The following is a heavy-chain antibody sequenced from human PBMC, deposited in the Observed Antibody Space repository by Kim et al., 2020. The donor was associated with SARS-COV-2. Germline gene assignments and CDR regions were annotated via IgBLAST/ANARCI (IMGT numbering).Heavy chain of an antibody. CDR1: GFTFSTYW. Sequence: GGSLRLSCAASGFTFSTYWMTWVRQAPGKGLEWVANINQGGTEKYYVDSVKGRLTISRDNAKNSLFLDVNSLRVEDTAVYYCARTHYGDYVWGQGTLVT. CDR2: INQGGTEK. D-gene: IGHD4-17*01. V-gene: IGHV3-7*01. J-gene: IGHJ4*02. CDR3: ARTHYGDYV.